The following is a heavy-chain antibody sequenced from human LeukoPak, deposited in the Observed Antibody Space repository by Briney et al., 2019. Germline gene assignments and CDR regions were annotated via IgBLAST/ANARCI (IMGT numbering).Heavy chain of an antibody. CDR2: INPSGGST. CDR3: ARASLSLLGFGEAFDAFDI. J-gene: IGHJ3*02. V-gene: IGHV1-46*01. CDR1: GYAFTGYY. D-gene: IGHD3-10*01. Sequence: GASVKVSCKASGYAFTGYYMHWVRQAPGQGLEWMGIINPSGGSTSYAQKFQGRVTMTRDTSTSTVYMELSSLRSEDTAVYYCARASLSLLGFGEAFDAFDIWGQGTMVTVSS.